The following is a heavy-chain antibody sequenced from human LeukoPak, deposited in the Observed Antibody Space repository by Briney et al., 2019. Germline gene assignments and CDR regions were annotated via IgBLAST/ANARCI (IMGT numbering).Heavy chain of an antibody. CDR2: ISYDGSNK. V-gene: IGHV3-30*18. CDR3: AKSGEGIQLWLLLDY. J-gene: IGHJ4*02. CDR1: AFTFSSYG. D-gene: IGHD5-18*01. Sequence: RRSMRLSCAASAFTFSSYGMHCVRQAPGKGLEWVAVISYDGSNKYYADSVKGRFTSSRDNSKNTLYLQMNSLRAEDTAVYYCAKSGEGIQLWLLLDYWGQGTLVTVSS.